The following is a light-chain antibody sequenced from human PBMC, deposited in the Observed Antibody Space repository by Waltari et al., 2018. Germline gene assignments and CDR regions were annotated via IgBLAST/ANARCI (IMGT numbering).Light chain of an antibody. Sequence: QTALTQPASVSGSPGQSITISCTGSSDDVGKFDLVAWFQQYPGRSPQLIICEVFKRPPDISSRFSGSKSGSTASLTISGLQPEDEADYYCCSYAGRGTYVFGSGTKVTVL. CDR2: EVF. CDR3: CSYAGRGTYV. CDR1: SDDVGKFDL. J-gene: IGLJ1*01. V-gene: IGLV2-23*02.